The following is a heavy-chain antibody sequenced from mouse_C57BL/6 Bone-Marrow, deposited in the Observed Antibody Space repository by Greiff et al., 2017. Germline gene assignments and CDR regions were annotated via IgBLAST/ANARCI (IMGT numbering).Heavy chain of an antibody. J-gene: IGHJ4*01. D-gene: IGHD1-1*02. Sequence: QVQLQQPGAELVKPGASVTMSCKASGYTFTSYWITWVKQRPGQGLEWIGVIYPGSGSTNYNEKFKSKATLTVDTSSSKAYMQLSSMTSEDSAVYYCARVRGGYYAMDYWGQGTSVTVSS. CDR3: ARVRGGYYAMDY. CDR1: GYTFTSYW. CDR2: IYPGSGST. V-gene: IGHV1-55*01.